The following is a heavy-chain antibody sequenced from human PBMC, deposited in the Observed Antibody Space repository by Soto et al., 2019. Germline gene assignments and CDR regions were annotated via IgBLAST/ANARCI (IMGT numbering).Heavy chain of an antibody. CDR3: AREDDTTGHYSWFDP. D-gene: IGHD3-9*01. Sequence: QVQLEQSGPELKKPGSSVKVSCKPSGVTFDSFTFSWVRQAPGQGLEWMGGFVPMFGSASVAQRFQGRVRITADASTGTGYMELSDLRSDYSAIYYCAREDDTTGHYSWFDPWGPGTLVTVSS. V-gene: IGHV1-69*01. CDR2: FVPMFGSA. J-gene: IGHJ5*02. CDR1: GVTFDSFT.